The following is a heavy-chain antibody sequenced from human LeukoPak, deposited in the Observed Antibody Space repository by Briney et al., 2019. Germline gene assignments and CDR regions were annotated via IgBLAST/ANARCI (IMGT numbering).Heavy chain of an antibody. CDR3: TTGSYDFWSGYRFDY. V-gene: IGHV3-15*01. CDR1: GFTFSNAW. Sequence: GGSLRLSCAASGFTFSNAWMSWVRQAPGKGLEWVGRIKSKTDGGTTDYAAPVKGRFTISRDDSKNTLYLQMNSLKTKDTAVYYCTTGSYDFWSGYRFDYWGQGTLVTVSS. D-gene: IGHD3-3*01. CDR2: IKSKTDGGTT. J-gene: IGHJ4*02.